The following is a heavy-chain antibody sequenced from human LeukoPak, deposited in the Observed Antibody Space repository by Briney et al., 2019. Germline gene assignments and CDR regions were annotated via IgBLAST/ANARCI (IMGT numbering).Heavy chain of an antibody. CDR2: IFGSGTT. CDR1: GGSISSSNW. V-gene: IGHV4-4*02. Sequence: SETLSLTCAVSGGSISSSNWWSWVRQPPGKGLEWIGYIFGSGTTNYNPSVKSRVTISVDTSKTQFSLKLSSVTAADTAVYYCATWVTSGYYALDVWGQGTTVIVSS. D-gene: IGHD2-21*02. J-gene: IGHJ6*02. CDR3: ATWVTSGYYALDV.